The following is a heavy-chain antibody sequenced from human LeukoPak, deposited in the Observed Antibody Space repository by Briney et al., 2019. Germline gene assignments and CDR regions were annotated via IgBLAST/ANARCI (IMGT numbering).Heavy chain of an antibody. CDR2: INPTSGST. Sequence: ASVKVSCKAAGYTFTNYYIHWVRQAPGQGLEWMGIINPTSGSTAYTQKFQGRGTMPRDTSTSTVYMELRSLRYDDTAVYYCARLGYYYDSLGHYDYWGQGTLVIVSS. J-gene: IGHJ4*02. V-gene: IGHV1-46*01. D-gene: IGHD3-22*01. CDR1: GYTFTNYY. CDR3: ARLGYYYDSLGHYDY.